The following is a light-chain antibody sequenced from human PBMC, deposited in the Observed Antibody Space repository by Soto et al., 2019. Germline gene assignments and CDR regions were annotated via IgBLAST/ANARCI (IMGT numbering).Light chain of an antibody. CDR2: GAS. V-gene: IGKV3-20*01. CDR3: QQYGSSGT. J-gene: IGKJ1*01. CDR1: QSVTSSY. Sequence: EIVMTQSPATLSVSPGERATRCWRASQSVTSSYLTWYQQKPGQAPRLLIYGASSRAAGIPDRFSGSGSGTDFTLTISRLEPEDFAVYYCQQYGSSGTFGQGTKVDIK.